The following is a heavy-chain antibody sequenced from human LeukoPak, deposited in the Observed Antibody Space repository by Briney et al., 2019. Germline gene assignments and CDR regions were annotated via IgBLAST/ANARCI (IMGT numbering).Heavy chain of an antibody. Sequence: SETLSLTCTVSGLPISSGYYWSGIRQSPGQGLEWIGSIYHSGTAFYNPSLKSRVTMSVDKSKNQFSLKLSSVTAADTAIYHCAKDGVGRFRYYYYYMDVWGNGTTVTVSS. CDR1: GLPISSGYY. CDR3: AKDGVGRFRYYYYYMDV. CDR2: IYHSGTA. J-gene: IGHJ6*03. V-gene: IGHV4-38-2*02. D-gene: IGHD3-10*01.